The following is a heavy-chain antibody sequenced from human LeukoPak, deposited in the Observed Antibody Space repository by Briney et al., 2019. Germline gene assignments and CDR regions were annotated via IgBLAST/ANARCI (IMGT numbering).Heavy chain of an antibody. CDR1: GFTFSSYW. V-gene: IGHV3-74*01. CDR2: INSDGSST. CDR3: ARGRGTSSMQPWSSRLDY. D-gene: IGHD5-18*01. Sequence: QTGGSLRLSCAASGFTFSSYWMHWVRQAPGKGLVWVSRINSDGSSTTYADSVKGRFTISRDNAKNTLYLQMNSLRAEDTAVYYCARGRGTSSMQPWSSRLDYWGQGTLVTVSS. J-gene: IGHJ4*02.